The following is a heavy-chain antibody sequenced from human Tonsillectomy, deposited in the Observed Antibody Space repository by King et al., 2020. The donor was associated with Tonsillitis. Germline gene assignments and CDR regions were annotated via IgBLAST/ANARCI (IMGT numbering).Heavy chain of an antibody. Sequence: QLVQSGGGVVQPGRSLTLSCAASGFTFNAYGLHWVRQAPGKGLEWVAVVSSDGSNKYYVESVKGRFTISRDNSENTLYLQMNSLRPEDTAVYYCAKDTYRGSSWDYFDSWGQGTLVTVSS. CDR1: GFTFNAYG. D-gene: IGHD6-13*01. CDR2: VSSDGSNK. J-gene: IGHJ4*02. V-gene: IGHV3-30*18. CDR3: AKDTYRGSSWDYFDS.